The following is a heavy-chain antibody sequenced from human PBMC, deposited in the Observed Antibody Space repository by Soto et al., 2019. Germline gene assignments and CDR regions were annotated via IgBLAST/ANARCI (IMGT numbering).Heavy chain of an antibody. CDR2: IYYIGTT. CDR3: ARGSTYYGFVT. J-gene: IGHJ5*02. V-gene: IGHV4-30-4*01. D-gene: IGHD3-10*01. Sequence: QVQLQESGPRLVKPSQTLSLTCTVSGDSIGSGDYYWTWIRQPPGKGLEWIGYIYYIGTTFYNPSLESRVNISVDTSKNQFSLRVTSVTGADTAVYYCARGSTYYGFVTWGQGTLITVSS. CDR1: GDSIGSGDYY.